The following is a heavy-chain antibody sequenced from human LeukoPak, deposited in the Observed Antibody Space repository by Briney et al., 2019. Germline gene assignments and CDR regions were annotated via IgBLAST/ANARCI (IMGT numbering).Heavy chain of an antibody. V-gene: IGHV4-59*01. CDR1: GDSISSYY. Sequence: SETLSLTCTVSGDSISSYYWSWIRQPPGKGLEWIGYIYYSGSTNYNPSLKSRVPISVDTSKNQFSLKLSSVTAADTAVYSCARSSSSWQTTTHFDYWGQGTLVTVSS. D-gene: IGHD6-13*01. CDR2: IYYSGST. CDR3: ARSSSSWQTTTHFDY. J-gene: IGHJ4*02.